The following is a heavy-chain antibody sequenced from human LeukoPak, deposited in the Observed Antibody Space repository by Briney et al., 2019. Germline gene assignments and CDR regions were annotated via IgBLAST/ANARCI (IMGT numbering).Heavy chain of an antibody. CDR2: IYYSGST. Sequence: SETLSLTCTVSGGSISSYYWGWIRQPPGKGLEWIGSIYYSGSTYYNPSLKSRVTISVDTSKNQFSLKLSSVTAADTAVYYCARFGSMAFDYWGQGTLVTVSS. CDR1: GGSISSYY. D-gene: IGHD6-6*01. V-gene: IGHV4-39*07. CDR3: ARFGSMAFDY. J-gene: IGHJ4*02.